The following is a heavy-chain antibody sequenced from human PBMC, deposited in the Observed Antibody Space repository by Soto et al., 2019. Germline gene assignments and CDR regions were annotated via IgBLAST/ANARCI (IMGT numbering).Heavy chain of an antibody. Sequence: SVKVSCKASGGTFSSYAISWVRQAPGQGLEWMGGIIPIFGTANYAQKFQGRVTITADESTSTAYMELSSLRSEDTAVYYCASRGVAAAGKYWFDPWGQGTLVTV. CDR1: GGTFSSYA. CDR3: ASRGVAAAGKYWFDP. D-gene: IGHD6-13*01. J-gene: IGHJ5*02. V-gene: IGHV1-69*13. CDR2: IIPIFGTA.